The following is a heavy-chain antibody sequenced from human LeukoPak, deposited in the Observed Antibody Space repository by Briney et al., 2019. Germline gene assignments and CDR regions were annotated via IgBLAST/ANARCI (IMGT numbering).Heavy chain of an antibody. D-gene: IGHD3-10*01. CDR2: INPKNGYA. Sequence: GTSVKVSCKASGYSFNDYYIHWVRQVPGQGFEWLGWINPKNGYATYAGNFLGRLTMTSDKSTSTVSMDLISLRSDDTAIYYCAKAGRSDYFLRWFDPWGQGTLVTASS. J-gene: IGHJ5*02. CDR3: AKAGRSDYFLRWFDP. CDR1: GYSFNDYY. V-gene: IGHV1-2*02.